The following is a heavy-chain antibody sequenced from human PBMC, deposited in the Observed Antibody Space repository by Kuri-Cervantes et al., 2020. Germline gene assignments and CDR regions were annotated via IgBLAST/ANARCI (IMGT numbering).Heavy chain of an antibody. V-gene: IGHV3-30*03. CDR1: GFIFSTYG. CDR3: ASGATVTTGSGVDY. Sequence: GESLKISCAASGFIFSTYGMHWVRQAPGRGLEWVAVISYDGSNKYYADSVKGRFTISRDNSKNTLYLQMNSLRAEDTAVYYCASGATVTTGSGVDYWGQGTLVTVSS. J-gene: IGHJ4*02. CDR2: ISYDGSNK. D-gene: IGHD4-17*01.